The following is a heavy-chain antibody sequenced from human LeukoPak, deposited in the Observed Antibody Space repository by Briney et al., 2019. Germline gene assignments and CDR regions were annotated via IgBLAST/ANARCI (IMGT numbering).Heavy chain of an antibody. D-gene: IGHD3-10*01. CDR1: GYNFDTNR. CDR2: VSAYRDNT. J-gene: IGHJ4*02. Sequence: ASVKVSRKTSGYNFDTNRITWVRQAPGQGLEWMGSVSAYRDNTDYAQKFRGRVTKGTDTSTSTAYMELRSLRSDDTAVYYCARDASGLDSWGQGTLVTVSS. CDR3: ARDASGLDS. V-gene: IGHV1-18*01.